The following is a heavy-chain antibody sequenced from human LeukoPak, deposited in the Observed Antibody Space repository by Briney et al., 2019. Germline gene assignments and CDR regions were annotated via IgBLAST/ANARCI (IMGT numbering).Heavy chain of an antibody. CDR3: ARSAEHCNNGVCFTDYYMDV. CDR2: VNPNSGDT. Sequence: ASVKVSCKASGYTFSGSYIHWVRQAPGQGLEWMGRVNPNSGDTNYAQNFQGRVTMTRDTSITTAYMELSSLTSADTAVYFCARSAEHCNNGVCFTDYYMDVWGKGTTVTVSS. J-gene: IGHJ6*03. V-gene: IGHV1-2*06. CDR1: GYTFSGSY. D-gene: IGHD2-8*01.